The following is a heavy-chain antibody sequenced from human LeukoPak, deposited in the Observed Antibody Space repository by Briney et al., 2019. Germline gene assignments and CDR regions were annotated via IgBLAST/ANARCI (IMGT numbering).Heavy chain of an antibody. D-gene: IGHD3-10*01. CDR1: GGSISSSSYY. Sequence: SETLSLTCTVSGGSISSSSYYWGWIRQPPGKGLEWIGSIYYSGSTYYNPSLKSRVTISVDTSKNQFSLKLSSVTAADTAVYYCARRDYYGSGSYYPGGIFDYWGQGTLVTVSS. J-gene: IGHJ4*02. CDR2: IYYSGST. V-gene: IGHV4-39*07. CDR3: ARRDYYGSGSYYPGGIFDY.